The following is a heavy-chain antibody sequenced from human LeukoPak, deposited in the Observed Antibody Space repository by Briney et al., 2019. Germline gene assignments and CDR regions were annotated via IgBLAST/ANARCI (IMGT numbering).Heavy chain of an antibody. J-gene: IGHJ4*02. CDR1: GGTFSSYA. CDR3: ARERLSGYEDY. Sequence: ASVKVSCKASGGTFSSYAISWVRQAPGQGLEWMGRIIPILGIANYAQKFQGRVTITADKSTSTTYMELSGLRSEDTAVYYCARERLSGYEDYWGQGTLVTVSS. CDR2: IIPILGIA. D-gene: IGHD5-12*01. V-gene: IGHV1-69*04.